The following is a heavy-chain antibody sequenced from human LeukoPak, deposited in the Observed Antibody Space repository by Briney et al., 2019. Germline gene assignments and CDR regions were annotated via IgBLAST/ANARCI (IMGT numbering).Heavy chain of an antibody. V-gene: IGHV4-38-2*02. CDR3: ARDRLQFRVSFDY. CDR2: IYHSGST. Sequence: SETLSLTCAVSIYSISISSGFYWDWIRQPPGKGLEWIGSIYHSGSTYYNPSLKSRVTISVDTSKNQFSLKLSSVTAADTAVYYCARDRLQFRVSFDYWGQGTLVTVSS. D-gene: IGHD5-24*01. J-gene: IGHJ4*02. CDR1: IYSISISSGFY.